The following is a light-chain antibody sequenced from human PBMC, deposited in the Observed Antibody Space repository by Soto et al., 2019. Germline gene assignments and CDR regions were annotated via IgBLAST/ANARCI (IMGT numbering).Light chain of an antibody. Sequence: QSALTQPASVSGSPGQSITISCTGTSSDVGGYNYVSWYQQHPGIAPKLLIYGVTNRPSGVSPRFSGSKSGNTASLTISGLRAEDEADYHCSSYTSASTLLYLFGTGTKLTVL. CDR2: GVT. J-gene: IGLJ1*01. V-gene: IGLV2-14*01. CDR3: SSYTSASTLLYL. CDR1: SSDVGGYNY.